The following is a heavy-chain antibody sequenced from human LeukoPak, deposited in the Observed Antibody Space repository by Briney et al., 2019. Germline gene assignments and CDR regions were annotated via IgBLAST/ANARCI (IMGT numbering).Heavy chain of an antibody. CDR2: IYTSGST. V-gene: IGHV4-61*02. CDR1: GGSISSSSYY. CDR3: ARDLRDIVVVPAAQLAYYYYYMDV. J-gene: IGHJ6*03. Sequence: PSETLSLTCTVSGGSISSSSYYWSWIRQPAGKGLEWIGRIYTSGSTNYNPSLKSRVTMSVDTSKNQFSLKLSSVTAADTAVYYCARDLRDIVVVPAAQLAYYYYYMDVWGKGTTVTVSS. D-gene: IGHD2-2*01.